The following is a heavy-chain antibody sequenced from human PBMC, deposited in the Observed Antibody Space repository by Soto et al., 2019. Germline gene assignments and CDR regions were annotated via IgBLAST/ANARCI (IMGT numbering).Heavy chain of an antibody. V-gene: IGHV3-30-3*01. CDR2: ISYEGSNT. CDR3: ARVTPGNNLYYFSGLDV. D-gene: IGHD1-1*01. J-gene: IGHJ6*02. Sequence: QVHLVESGGGVVQPGRSLRLSCVASGFTFDTYGIHWVRQAPGKGLQWVALISYEGSNTYYADSVRGRFTISRDNSKNTLYQQINALRPEDTGVYYWARVTPGNNLYYFSGLDVWGQGTSVTVSS. CDR1: GFTFDTYG.